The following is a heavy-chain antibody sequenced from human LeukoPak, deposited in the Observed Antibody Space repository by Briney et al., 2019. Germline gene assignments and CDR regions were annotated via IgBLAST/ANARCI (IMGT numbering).Heavy chain of an antibody. CDR2: VFDSGRT. D-gene: IGHD5-18*01. V-gene: IGHV4-59*11. CDR1: GGSMTTHH. CDR3: TTIKRGNIFGYFDF. J-gene: IGHJ4*02. Sequence: PSETLSLTCTVSGGSMTTHHWNWIRQTPGKGLEGIGYVFDSGRTKENPSLKSRVTLSADTSKIQLSLRLSSVTAADTAVYYCTTIKRGNIFGYFDFWGQGILVTVSS.